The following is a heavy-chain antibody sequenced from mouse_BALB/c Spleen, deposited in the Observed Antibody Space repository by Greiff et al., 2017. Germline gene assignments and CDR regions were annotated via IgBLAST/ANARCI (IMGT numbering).Heavy chain of an antibody. CDR2: IYPGNSDT. D-gene: IGHD2-1*01. CDR3: THYGNYYFDY. Sequence: VQLQQSGTVLARPGASVKMSCKASGYTFTSYWMHWVKQRPGQGLEWIGAIYPGNSDTSYNQKFKGKAKLTAVTSTSTAYMELSSLTNEDSAVYYCTHYGNYYFDYWGQGTTLTVSS. CDR1: GYTFTSYW. V-gene: IGHV1-5*01. J-gene: IGHJ2*01.